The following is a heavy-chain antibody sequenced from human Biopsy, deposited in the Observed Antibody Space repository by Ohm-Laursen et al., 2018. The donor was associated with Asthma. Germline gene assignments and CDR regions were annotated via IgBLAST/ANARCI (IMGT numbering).Heavy chain of an antibody. D-gene: IGHD2-21*01. CDR1: GFTFRNFG. J-gene: IGHJ4*02. V-gene: IGHV3-30*03. CDR2: ISSDVRE. CDR3: VRWRSGYPDHYSDF. Sequence: SLRLSCSASGFTFRNFGMHWVRQAPGKGLEWVALISSDVREWYADSVKGRFTISRDNSKNTLDLQMNSLRGDDTAVYYCVRWRSGYPDHYSDFWGLGTLVAVSA.